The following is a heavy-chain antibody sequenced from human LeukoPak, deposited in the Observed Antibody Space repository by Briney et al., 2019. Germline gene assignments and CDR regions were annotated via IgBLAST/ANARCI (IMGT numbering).Heavy chain of an antibody. CDR3: ARGSRIKVFGVPVFDP. V-gene: IGHV4-34*01. J-gene: IGHJ5*02. CDR2: INHSGST. CDR1: GGSFSGYY. D-gene: IGHD3-3*01. Sequence: SETLSLTCAVYGGSFSGYYWRWIRQPPGKGREWIGEINHSGSTNYNPSLKSRVTISVDTSKNQFSLKLSCVTAADTAVYYCARGSRIKVFGVPVFDPWGQGTLVTVSS.